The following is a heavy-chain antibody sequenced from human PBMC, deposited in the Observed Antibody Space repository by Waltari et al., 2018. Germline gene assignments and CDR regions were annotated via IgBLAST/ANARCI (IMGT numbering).Heavy chain of an antibody. CDR2: IYTSGST. J-gene: IGHJ5*02. D-gene: IGHD6-13*01. CDR1: GGSISSYY. V-gene: IGHV4-4*09. Sequence: QVQLQESGPGLVKPSETLSLTCTVSGGSISSYYWSWIRPPPGKGLEWIGYIYTSGSTNYNPSLKSRVTISVDTSKNQFSLKLSSVTAADTAVYYCATLRVALAAGGWFDPWGQGTLVTVSS. CDR3: ATLRVALAAGGWFDP.